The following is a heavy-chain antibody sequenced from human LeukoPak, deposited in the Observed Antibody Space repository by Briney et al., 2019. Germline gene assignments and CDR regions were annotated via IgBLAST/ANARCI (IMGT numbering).Heavy chain of an antibody. CDR2: INPDSGGT. Sequence: ASVKVSCKASGYTFTDFYIHWVRQALGQGLEWMGWINPDSGGTNYAQDFQGRVTMTRDTSISTAYMELSRLRSDDTAVYYCATSRLRLGELSDFDFWGQGTLVTVSS. CDR3: ATSRLRLGELSDFDF. CDR1: GYTFTDFY. D-gene: IGHD3-16*02. V-gene: IGHV1-2*02. J-gene: IGHJ4*02.